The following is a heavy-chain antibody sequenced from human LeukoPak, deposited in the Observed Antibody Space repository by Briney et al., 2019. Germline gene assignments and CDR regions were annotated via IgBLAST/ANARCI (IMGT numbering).Heavy chain of an antibody. J-gene: IGHJ3*02. Sequence: GGSLRLSCAASGFTFSSYAMSWVRQAPGKGLEWVSAISGSGGSTYYADSVKGRFTISRDNSKNTLYLQMNSLRAEDTAVYYYANSGSYLGGNDAFDIWGQGTMVTVSS. CDR2: ISGSGGST. CDR1: GFTFSSYA. V-gene: IGHV3-23*01. D-gene: IGHD1-26*01. CDR3: ANSGSYLGGNDAFDI.